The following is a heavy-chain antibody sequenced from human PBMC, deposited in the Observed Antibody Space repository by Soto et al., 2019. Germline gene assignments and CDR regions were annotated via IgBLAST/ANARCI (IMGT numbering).Heavy chain of an antibody. J-gene: IGHJ4*02. D-gene: IGHD3-3*01. CDR1: GFTFGDYA. V-gene: IGHV3-49*04. CDR3: TRSVSGYYILPDFDY. Sequence: PGGSLRLSCTASGFTFGDYAMSWVRQAPGKGLEWVGFIRSKAYGGTTEYAASVKGRFTISRDDSKSIAYLQMNSLKTEDTAVYYCTRSVSGYYILPDFDYWGQGTLVTVSS. CDR2: IRSKAYGGTT.